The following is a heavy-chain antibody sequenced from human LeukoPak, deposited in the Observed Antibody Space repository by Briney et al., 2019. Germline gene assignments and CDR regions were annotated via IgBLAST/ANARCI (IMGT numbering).Heavy chain of an antibody. J-gene: IGHJ4*02. D-gene: IGHD6-13*01. CDR3: AKDSTYSNSKPGYY. Sequence: GGSPRPSCAADGGSGSSISMIWGGPETPPELVGCSVIYSGGSTYYADSVKGRFTISRDNSKNMLYLQMDSLRAEDTAVYYCAKDSTYSNSKPGYYWGQGTLVTVSS. V-gene: IGHV3-53*01. CDR2: IYSGGST. CDR1: GGSGSSIS.